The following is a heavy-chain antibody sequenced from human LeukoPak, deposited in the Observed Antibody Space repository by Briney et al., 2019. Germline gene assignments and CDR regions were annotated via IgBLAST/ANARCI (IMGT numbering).Heavy chain of an antibody. D-gene: IGHD3-22*01. CDR2: ISGSGGST. J-gene: IGHJ4*02. CDR1: GFTFSSYA. V-gene: IGHV3-23*01. CDR3: ARVDKYYDSS. Sequence: PGGSLRLSCAASGFTFSSYAMSWVRQAPGKGLEWVSAISGSGGSTYYADSVKGRFTISRDNAKNSLYLQMNSLRAEDTAVYYCARVDKYYDSSWGQGTLVTVSS.